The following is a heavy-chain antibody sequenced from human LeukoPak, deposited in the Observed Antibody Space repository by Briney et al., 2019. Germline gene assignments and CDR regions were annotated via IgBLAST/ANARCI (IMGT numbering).Heavy chain of an antibody. D-gene: IGHD3-22*01. CDR3: ARDYYDSNGYYYGGY. J-gene: IGHJ4*02. CDR1: GFTFSSYA. Sequence: TGGSLRLSCAASGFTFSSYAMSWVRQAPGKGLEWVSAISGSGGSTYYADSVRGRFTISRDNAKNSLYLQMNSLRAEDTAVYYCARDYYDSNGYYYGGYWGQGTLVTVSS. V-gene: IGHV3-23*01. CDR2: ISGSGGST.